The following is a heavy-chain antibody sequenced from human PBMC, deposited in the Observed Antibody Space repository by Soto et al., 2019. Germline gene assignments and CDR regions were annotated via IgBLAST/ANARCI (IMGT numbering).Heavy chain of an antibody. V-gene: IGHV1-69*01. D-gene: IGHD5-18*01. J-gene: IGHJ4*02. CDR3: ARGDTAMVIGRLDY. Sequence: QVQLVQSGAEVKKPGSSVKVSCKASGGTFSSYAISWVRQAPGQGLEWMGGVIPIFGTANYAQKFQGRVTITADEATSTDYMELSSLRSEDTDVYYCARGDTAMVIGRLDYWGQGTLVTVS. CDR1: GGTFSSYA. CDR2: VIPIFGTA.